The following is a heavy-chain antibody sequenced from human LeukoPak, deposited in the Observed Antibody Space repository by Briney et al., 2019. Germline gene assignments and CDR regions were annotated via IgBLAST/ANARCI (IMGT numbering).Heavy chain of an antibody. D-gene: IGHD3-3*01. CDR1: GGSISSGGYY. V-gene: IGHV4-30-2*01. J-gene: IGHJ4*02. CDR3: ARGHYDFWSGPIDY. CDR2: IYHSGST. Sequence: SQTPSLTCTVSGGSISSGGYYWSWIRQPPGKGLEWIGYIYHSGSTYYNPSLKSRVTISVDRSKNQFSLKLSSVTAADTAVYYCARGHYDFWSGPIDYWGQGTLGTVSS.